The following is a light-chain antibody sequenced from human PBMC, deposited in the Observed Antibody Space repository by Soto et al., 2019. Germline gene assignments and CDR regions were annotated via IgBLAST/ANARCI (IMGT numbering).Light chain of an antibody. CDR3: CSYVGSSTYV. J-gene: IGLJ1*01. V-gene: IGLV2-23*01. Sequence: QSALTQPASVSGSPGQSITISCTGTSSDVGSYNFVSWYQQHPGKAPKLMIYEGSKRPSGVSNRFSGSKSGNTASLTISGLQAEDEADYYCCSYVGSSTYVFGTGTKVTVL. CDR1: SSDVGSYNF. CDR2: EGS.